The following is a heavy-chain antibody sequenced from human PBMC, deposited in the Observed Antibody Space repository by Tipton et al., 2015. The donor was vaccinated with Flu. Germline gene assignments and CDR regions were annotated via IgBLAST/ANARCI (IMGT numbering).Heavy chain of an antibody. CDR2: IYYSGSS. Sequence: TLSLTCTVSRGSISSGGAYWSWIRQHPGKGLEWIGCIYYSGSSHYNPSLRSRVTIAIDRPKNQFSLRLTSVTAADTAVYFCARRDYSNYVSEPKNWFDPWGQGTLVTVS. CDR1: RGSISSGGAY. V-gene: IGHV4-31*03. D-gene: IGHD4-11*01. CDR3: ARRDYSNYVSEPKNWFDP. J-gene: IGHJ5*02.